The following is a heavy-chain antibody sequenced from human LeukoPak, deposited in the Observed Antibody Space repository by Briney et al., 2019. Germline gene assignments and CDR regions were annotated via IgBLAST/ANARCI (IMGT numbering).Heavy chain of an antibody. J-gene: IGHJ3*02. CDR2: ISSSSSYI. Sequence: PGGSLRLSCAASGFTFSSYSMNWVRQAPGKGLEWVSSISSSSSYIYYADSVKGRFTISRDNAKNSLYLQMNSLRAGDTAVYYCARSDSSSAEVYAFDIWGQGTMVTVSS. D-gene: IGHD6-6*01. CDR3: ARSDSSSAEVYAFDI. V-gene: IGHV3-21*01. CDR1: GFTFSSYS.